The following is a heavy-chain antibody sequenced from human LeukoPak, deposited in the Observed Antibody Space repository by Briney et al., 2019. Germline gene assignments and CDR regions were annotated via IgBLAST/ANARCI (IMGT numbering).Heavy chain of an antibody. CDR3: ARHSGRQHLVGAPRTDAFDI. V-gene: IGHV4-34*01. Sequence: PSETLSLTCAVYGGSFSGYYWSWIRQPPGKGLEWIGEINHSGSTNYNPSLKSRVTISVDTSKNQFSLKLSSVTAADTAVYYCARHSGRQHLVGAPRTDAFDIWGQGTMVTVSS. CDR2: INHSGST. CDR1: GGSFSGYY. D-gene: IGHD1-26*01. J-gene: IGHJ3*02.